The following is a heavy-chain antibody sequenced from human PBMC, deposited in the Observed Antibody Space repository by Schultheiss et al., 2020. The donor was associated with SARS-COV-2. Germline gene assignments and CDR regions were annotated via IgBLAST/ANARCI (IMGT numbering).Heavy chain of an antibody. CDR2: ISSSGSTI. J-gene: IGHJ3*02. CDR1: GFTFSSYW. D-gene: IGHD3-22*01. V-gene: IGHV3-11*01. Sequence: GESLKISCAASGFTFSSYWMSWIRQAPGKGLEWVSYISSSGSTIYYADSVKGRFTISRDNAKNSLYLQMDTLRVEDTAFYYCARDLYYYDSSGYYQTQGAFDIWGQGTMVTVSS. CDR3: ARDLYYYDSSGYYQTQGAFDI.